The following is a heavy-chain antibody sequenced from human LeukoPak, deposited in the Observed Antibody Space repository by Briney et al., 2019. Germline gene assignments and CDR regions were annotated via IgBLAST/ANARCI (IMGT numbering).Heavy chain of an antibody. CDR1: GGSISSYY. CDR3: ARGWLPYYFDY. D-gene: IGHD6-19*01. Sequence: SETLSLTCTVSGGSISSYYWNWIRQPPGKGLEWIGYIYYSGSTNYNPSLKSRVTISVDTSKNQFSLKLSSVTAADTAVYYCARGWLPYYFDYWGQGTLVTVSS. J-gene: IGHJ4*02. V-gene: IGHV4-59*01. CDR2: IYYSGST.